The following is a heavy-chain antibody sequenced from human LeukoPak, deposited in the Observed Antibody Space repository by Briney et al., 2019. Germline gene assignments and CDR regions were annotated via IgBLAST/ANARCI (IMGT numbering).Heavy chain of an antibody. CDR1: GFTLSDYA. J-gene: IGHJ4*02. Sequence: PGGSLRLSCAASGFTLSDYAMRWVRQAPGKGLEWLSEITRYGADTDYADSVKGRFTISRDNSKNTLYLQMNSLRVEDTAVYYCTTSWPKVREGDQWGQGTLVTVS. CDR2: ITRYGADT. V-gene: IGHV3-23*01. CDR3: TTSWPKVREGDQ. D-gene: IGHD3-10*01.